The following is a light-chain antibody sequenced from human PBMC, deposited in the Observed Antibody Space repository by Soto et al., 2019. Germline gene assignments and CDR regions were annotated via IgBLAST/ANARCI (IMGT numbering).Light chain of an antibody. CDR3: QQSYTTPVYS. J-gene: IGKJ2*01. Sequence: DIQMTQSPSTLSASVGDRITITCRASQSVSRRLAWYQQKPGKAPKLLIYDASSLESGVPSRFSGRGSGTEFTLTISSLQPDDCATYFCQQSYTTPVYSFGQGTKLEIK. V-gene: IGKV1-5*01. CDR2: DAS. CDR1: QSVSRR.